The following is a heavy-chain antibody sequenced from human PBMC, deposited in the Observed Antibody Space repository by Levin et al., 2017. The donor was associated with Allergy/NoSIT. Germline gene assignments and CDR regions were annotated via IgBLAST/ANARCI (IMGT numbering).Heavy chain of an antibody. D-gene: IGHD3-16*02. V-gene: IGHV3-23*01. CDR2: ISGNSRTI. CDR1: GFTFSSYA. Sequence: ESLKISCVVSGFTFSSYAMSWIRQTPDKGLEWISIISGNSRTIYYADSVRGRFTISRDNSKNTLYLQMNSLSAQDTALYYCVSYRDGPYIHIAYWGQGTLVTVSS. CDR3: VSYRDGPYIHIAY. J-gene: IGHJ4*02.